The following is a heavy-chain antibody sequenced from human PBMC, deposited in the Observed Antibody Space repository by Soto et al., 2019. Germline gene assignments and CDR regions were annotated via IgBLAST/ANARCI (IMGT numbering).Heavy chain of an antibody. CDR3: ARYPYCSGGSCYVGDPNWFDP. CDR2: IIPIFGTA. Sequence: SVKVSCKASGGTFSSYAISWVRQAPGQGLEWMGGIIPIFGTANYAQKFQGRVTITADESTSTAYMELSSLRSEDTAVYYCARYPYCSGGSCYVGDPNWFDPWGQGTLVTVSS. D-gene: IGHD2-15*01. J-gene: IGHJ5*02. V-gene: IGHV1-69*13. CDR1: GGTFSSYA.